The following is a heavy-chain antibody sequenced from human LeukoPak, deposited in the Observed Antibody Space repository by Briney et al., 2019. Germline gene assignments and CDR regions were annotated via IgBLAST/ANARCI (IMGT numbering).Heavy chain of an antibody. CDR2: INPSGGNT. CDR1: GYTFTSYY. D-gene: IGHD3-9*01. V-gene: IGHV1-46*01. Sequence: ASVKVSCKASGYTFTSYYMHWVRQAPGQGLEWMGIINPSGGNTNYAQKFQGRVTMTRDTSTSTIYMEVSSLRSEDTAVYYCARDQGLTGYFDYWGQGTLVTVSS. CDR3: ARDQGLTGYFDY. J-gene: IGHJ4*02.